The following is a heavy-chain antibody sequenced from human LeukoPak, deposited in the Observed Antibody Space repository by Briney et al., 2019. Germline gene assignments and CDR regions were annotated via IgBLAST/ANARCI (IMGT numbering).Heavy chain of an antibody. CDR2: ISPSGGST. Sequence: ASVTVSCKAPGYTFTSYGISWVRQAPDQGTEGMVVISPSGGSTTYAQKFECRVTLTRDMSTSTDYLELSSLRSEETAVYYCARDNSVRDEAWWFNPWGQGTLVTVSS. D-gene: IGHD5-24*01. CDR3: ARDNSVRDEAWWFNP. V-gene: IGHV1-46*01. CDR1: GYTFTSYG. J-gene: IGHJ5*02.